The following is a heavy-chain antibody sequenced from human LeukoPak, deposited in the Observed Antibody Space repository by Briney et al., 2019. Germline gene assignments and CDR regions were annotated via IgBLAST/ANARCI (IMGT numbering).Heavy chain of an antibody. CDR3: GRLIRYCSSTSCYMPVGYSYGPTTDDFDY. CDR2: ISYDGSNK. Sequence: PGRSLRLSCAASGFTFSSYAMHWVRQAPGKGLEWVAVISYDGSNKYYADSVKGRFTISRDNSKNTLYLQMNSLRAEDTAVYYCGRLIRYCSSTSCYMPVGYSYGPTTDDFDYWGQGTLVTVSS. D-gene: IGHD2-2*02. CDR1: GFTFSSYA. J-gene: IGHJ4*02. V-gene: IGHV3-30-3*01.